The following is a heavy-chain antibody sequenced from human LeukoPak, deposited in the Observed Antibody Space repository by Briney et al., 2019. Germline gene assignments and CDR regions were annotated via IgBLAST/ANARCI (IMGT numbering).Heavy chain of an antibody. V-gene: IGHV4-59*01. Sequence: PSETLSLTCTISGASISSYYWSWVRQPPGKGLEWIGYIYYTGSTNYNPSLQSRLSLSVDTSKNQFSLKLSSVTAADTAVYYCATYCTNGVCPFDNWGQGTLVTVSA. CDR3: ATYCTNGVCPFDN. D-gene: IGHD2-8*01. CDR2: IYYTGST. CDR1: GASISSYY. J-gene: IGHJ4*02.